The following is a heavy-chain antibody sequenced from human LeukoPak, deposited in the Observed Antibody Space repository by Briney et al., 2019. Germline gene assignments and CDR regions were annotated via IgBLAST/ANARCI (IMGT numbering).Heavy chain of an antibody. D-gene: IGHD2-2*02. CDR3: VREEVYCDDISCYTGKLDD. V-gene: IGHV4-39*07. Sequence: PSGTLSLTCTVSGGSISNSNYYWGWVRQPPGKGLEWIGSSYYSGSPYMNPSLKSRVTVSVDTSKNQFSLKLNFVTAADTAMYYCVREEVYCDDISCYTGKLDDWGQGTLVTVSS. CDR2: SYYSGSP. CDR1: GGSISNSNYY. J-gene: IGHJ4*02.